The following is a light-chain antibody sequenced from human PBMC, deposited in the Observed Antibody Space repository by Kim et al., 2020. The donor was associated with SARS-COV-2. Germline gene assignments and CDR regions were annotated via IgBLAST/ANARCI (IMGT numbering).Light chain of an antibody. CDR1: QTISSNY. J-gene: IGKJ1*01. Sequence: EIVLTQSPGTLSLSLGERATLSCRASQTISSNYLAWYQQKPGQAPRLLIYAASSRATGIPDRFSGSGSGTDFTLTISRLEPEDFAVFYCHQYDSFPGTFGQGTKVDIK. CDR3: HQYDSFPGT. CDR2: AAS. V-gene: IGKV3-20*01.